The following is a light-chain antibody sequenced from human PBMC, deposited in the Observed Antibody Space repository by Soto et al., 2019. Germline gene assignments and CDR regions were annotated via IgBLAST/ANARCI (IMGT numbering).Light chain of an antibody. J-gene: IGLJ1*01. CDR3: ISYSSDTTGV. V-gene: IGLV2-14*03. CDR2: DVT. Sequence: QSALTQPASVSGSPGQSIAISCTGTSSDVGGYNYVSWYQQHPGKAPKLMIYDVTTRPSGVSNRFSGSKSGNTAAPTISGLQAEDEADYYCISYSSDTTGVFGTGTKLTVL. CDR1: SSDVGGYNY.